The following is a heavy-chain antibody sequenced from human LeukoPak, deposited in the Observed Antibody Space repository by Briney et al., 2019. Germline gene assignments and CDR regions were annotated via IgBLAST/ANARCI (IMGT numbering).Heavy chain of an antibody. Sequence: GGSLRLSCAASGFTFNTAWMSWVRQAPGKGLEWVGHIKGGPDGGTTHYAAPVKGRFFISRDDSKNTLYLYMNSLKSDDTAVYYCTADRGITIRPLFDYWGQGTLVTVSS. CDR1: GFTFNTAW. CDR2: IKGGPDGGTT. J-gene: IGHJ4*02. V-gene: IGHV3-15*01. D-gene: IGHD3-10*01. CDR3: TADRGITIRPLFDY.